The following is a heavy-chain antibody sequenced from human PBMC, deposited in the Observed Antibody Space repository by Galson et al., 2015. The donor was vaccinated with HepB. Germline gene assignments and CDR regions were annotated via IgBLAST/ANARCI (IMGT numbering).Heavy chain of an antibody. J-gene: IGHJ4*02. Sequence: SLRLSCAASGFTFSSYAMHWVRQAPGKGLEWVAVISYDGSNKYYADSVKGRFTISRDNSKNTLYLQMNSLRAEDTAVYYCASSPSGQYYYDSSGYPEYWGQGTLVTVSS. D-gene: IGHD3-22*01. CDR3: ASSPSGQYYYDSSGYPEY. CDR2: ISYDGSNK. CDR1: GFTFSSYA. V-gene: IGHV3-30-3*01.